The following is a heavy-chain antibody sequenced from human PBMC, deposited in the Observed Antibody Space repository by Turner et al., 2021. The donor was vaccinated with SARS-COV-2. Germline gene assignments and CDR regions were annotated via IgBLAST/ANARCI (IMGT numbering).Heavy chain of an antibody. Sequence: QVQLVESGGGVVQPGRSLRLSCAASGVTFSSYGMHWVPQAPGKGLEWVAIISYDGSNKYYADSVKGRFTISRDNSKNTLYLQMNSLRAEDTAVYYCAKVSPNRGLRPYYYYYGMDVWGQGTTVTVSS. CDR1: GVTFSSYG. V-gene: IGHV3-30*18. CDR2: ISYDGSNK. CDR3: AKVSPNRGLRPYYYYYGMDV. D-gene: IGHD3-16*01. J-gene: IGHJ6*02.